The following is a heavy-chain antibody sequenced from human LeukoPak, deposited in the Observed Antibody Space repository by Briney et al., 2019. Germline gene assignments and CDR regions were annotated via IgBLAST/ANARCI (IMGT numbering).Heavy chain of an antibody. D-gene: IGHD3-3*01. CDR3: ARVDTIFGVVDY. CDR2: ISYDGSNK. Sequence: GGSLRLSCAASGFTFSSYAMHWVRQAPGKGLEWVAVISYDGSNKYYADSVKGRFTISRDNSKSTLYLQMNSLRAEDTAVYYCARVDTIFGVVDYWGQGTLVTVSS. V-gene: IGHV3-30-3*01. CDR1: GFTFSSYA. J-gene: IGHJ4*02.